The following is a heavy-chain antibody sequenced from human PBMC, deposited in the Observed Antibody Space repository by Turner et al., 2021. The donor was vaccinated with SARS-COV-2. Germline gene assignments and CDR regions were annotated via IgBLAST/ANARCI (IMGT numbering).Heavy chain of an antibody. V-gene: IGHV4-39*01. CDR3: ASPSVDFWSGSYYGMDV. Sequence: QLQLQESGPGLVKPSETLSLTCTVSGGSISSSSSYWGWIRQPPGKGLEWIGSIYYSGSTYYNPSLKSRVTISVDTSKNQFSLKLSSVTAADTAVYYCASPSVDFWSGSYYGMDVWGQGTTVTVSS. CDR2: IYYSGST. D-gene: IGHD3-3*01. CDR1: GGSISSSSSY. J-gene: IGHJ6*02.